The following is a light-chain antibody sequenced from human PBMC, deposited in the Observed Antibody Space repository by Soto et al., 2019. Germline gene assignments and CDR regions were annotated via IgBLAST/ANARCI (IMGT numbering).Light chain of an antibody. CDR1: QSVSRN. CDR2: GAS. V-gene: IGKV3-15*01. Sequence: EIVMTQSPATLSVSPGERATLSCRASQSVSRNLAWYQQKPGQAPRLLIYGASTRATGIPARFSGSGSGTEFTLTISSLQSEDFAVYYCQQRSNWPPVYTFGQGTKLEIK. J-gene: IGKJ2*01. CDR3: QQRSNWPPVYT.